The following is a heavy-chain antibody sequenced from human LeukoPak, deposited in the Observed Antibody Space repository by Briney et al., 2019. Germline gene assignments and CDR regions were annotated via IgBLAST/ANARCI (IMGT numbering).Heavy chain of an antibody. Sequence: SETLSLTRTIPNGSISRDTHFWSWIRQPAGKGLEWIGRMSSSGISTYSPSLKSRVTISIDTSRNQFSMNLSSVTAADTAVYYCAKGAGPPWFDPWGQGTLVTVSS. D-gene: IGHD6-19*01. V-gene: IGHV4-61*02. CDR2: MSSSGIS. J-gene: IGHJ5*02. CDR3: AKGAGPPWFDP. CDR1: NGSISRDTHF.